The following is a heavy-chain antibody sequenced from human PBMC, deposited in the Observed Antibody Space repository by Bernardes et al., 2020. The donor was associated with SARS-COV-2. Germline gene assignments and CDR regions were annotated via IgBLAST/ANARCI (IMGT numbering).Heavy chain of an antibody. V-gene: IGHV3-30*18. J-gene: IGHJ6*02. CDR2: ISYEGSIQ. CDR1: GFTFNNFG. CDR3: AKLRSVLWIHPYYNAMDA. Sequence: GGSLRLSCEASGFTFNNFGMHWVRQAPGTGLEWVAVISYEGSIQHSADSVKGRFTISRDSSKNTVYLQMNTLRPEDTAVYYCAKLRSVLWIHPYYNAMDAWGQGTTVTVSS. D-gene: IGHD3-10*01.